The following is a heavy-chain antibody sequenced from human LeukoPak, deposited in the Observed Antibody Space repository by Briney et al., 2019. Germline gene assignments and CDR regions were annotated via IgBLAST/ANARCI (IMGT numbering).Heavy chain of an antibody. Sequence: SETLSLTCTVSGGSISSYYWSWIRQPPGKGLEWIGYIYDSGSTNYNPSLKSRVTISVDTSKNQSSLKLSSVTAADTAVYYCARVGGTNYYYYGMDVWGQGTTVTVSS. CDR3: ARVGGTNYYYYGMDV. J-gene: IGHJ6*02. CDR1: GGSISSYY. CDR2: IYDSGST. V-gene: IGHV4-59*01. D-gene: IGHD1-1*01.